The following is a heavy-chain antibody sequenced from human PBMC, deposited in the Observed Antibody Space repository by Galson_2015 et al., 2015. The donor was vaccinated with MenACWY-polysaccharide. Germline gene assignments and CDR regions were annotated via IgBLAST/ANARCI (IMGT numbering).Heavy chain of an antibody. CDR2: IKQDGSDK. D-gene: IGHD2-15*01. J-gene: IGHJ6*02. CDR3: ARERVRFCSGGSCYSSYAMDV. V-gene: IGHV3-7*01. Sequence: SLRLSCAASGFTFSSYSMNWVRQAPGKGLEWVASIKQDGSDKYYVDSVKGRFTISRDNAKNSLYLQMNSLGAEDTAVYYCARERVRFCSGGSCYSSYAMDVWGQGTTGTVSS. CDR1: GFTFSSYS.